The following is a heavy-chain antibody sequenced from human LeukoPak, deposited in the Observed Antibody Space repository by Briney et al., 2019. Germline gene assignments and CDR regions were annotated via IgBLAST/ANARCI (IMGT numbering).Heavy chain of an antibody. Sequence: ASVKVSCKASGGTFSSYAISWVRQAPGQGLEWVGGIIPIFGTANYAQKFQGRVTITADESTSTAYTELSDLRSEDTAVYYCARDLNKYYYGSGSYYGLAFDIWGQGTMVTVSS. CDR3: ARDLNKYYYGSGSYYGLAFDI. J-gene: IGHJ3*02. CDR1: GGTFSSYA. D-gene: IGHD3-10*01. CDR2: IIPIFGTA. V-gene: IGHV1-69*13.